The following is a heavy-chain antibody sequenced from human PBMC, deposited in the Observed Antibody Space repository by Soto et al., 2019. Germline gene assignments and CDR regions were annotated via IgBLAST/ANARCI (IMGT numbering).Heavy chain of an antibody. CDR1: GFTFSSYA. CDR3: AKTVGPNNLYAYLDA. J-gene: IGHJ6*03. D-gene: IGHD1-1*01. V-gene: IGHV3-23*01. CDR2: IISGGGNT. Sequence: PGGSLRLSCAASGFTFSSYAMNWVRQAPGKGLEWVSSIISGGGNTNSADSVKGRFTISRDNAKNTLYLQMISLRAEDKAVDYCAKTVGPNNLYAYLDAWGKGTTVTVSS.